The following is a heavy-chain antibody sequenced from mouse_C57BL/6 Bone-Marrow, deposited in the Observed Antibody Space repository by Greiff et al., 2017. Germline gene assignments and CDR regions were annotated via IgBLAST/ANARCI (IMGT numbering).Heavy chain of an antibody. J-gene: IGHJ3*01. D-gene: IGHD2-12*01. CDR2: IHPNSGST. V-gene: IGHV1-64*01. CDR3: ARWVDSNDGAY. Sequence: VQLQQPGAELVKPGASVKLSCKASGYTFTSYWMHWVKQRPGQGLEWIGMIHPNSGSTNYNEKFKSKATLTVDKSSSTAYMQLSSLTSEDSAVDYGARWVDSNDGAYWGQGTLVTVSA. CDR1: GYTFTSYW.